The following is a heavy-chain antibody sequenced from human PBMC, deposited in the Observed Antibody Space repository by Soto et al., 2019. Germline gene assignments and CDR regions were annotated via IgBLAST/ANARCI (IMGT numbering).Heavy chain of an antibody. CDR2: IYSGGST. D-gene: IGHD6-13*01. J-gene: IGHJ6*02. Sequence: EVQLVETGGGLIQPGGSLRLSCAASGFTVSSNYMSWVRQAPGKGLEWVSVIYSGGSTYYAASVKGRFTISRDNSKNTLYLQMNSLRAEDTAVYYCARDLGGIAAAGPNYYYGMDVWGQGTTVTVSS. CDR3: ARDLGGIAAAGPNYYYGMDV. V-gene: IGHV3-53*02. CDR1: GFTVSSNY.